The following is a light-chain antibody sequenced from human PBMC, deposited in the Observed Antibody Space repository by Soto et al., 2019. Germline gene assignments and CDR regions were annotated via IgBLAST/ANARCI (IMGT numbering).Light chain of an antibody. CDR1: QSVSNNY. CDR2: GSS. V-gene: IGKV3-20*01. Sequence: EVVLTQSPGTLSLSPGERATLSCRASQSVSNNYFAWYQQKPGQAPRLLIFGSSDRPTGIPDRFSGSGSGTDLTLTISRLEPEDFAVYYCQQYGSSPPYTFGQGTKLEIK. CDR3: QQYGSSPPYT. J-gene: IGKJ2*01.